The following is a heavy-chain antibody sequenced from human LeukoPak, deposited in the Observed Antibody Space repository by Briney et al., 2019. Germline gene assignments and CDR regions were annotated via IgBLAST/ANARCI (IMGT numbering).Heavy chain of an antibody. D-gene: IGHD5-24*01. V-gene: IGHV4-61*02. Sequence: SQTLSLTCTVSGGSISSGSYYWSWIRQPAGKGLEWIGRIYTSGSTNYNPSLKSRVTISVDTSKNQFSLKLSSVTAADTAVYYCARAEKATIGGFDYWGQGTLVTVSS. CDR1: GGSISSGSYY. J-gene: IGHJ4*02. CDR3: ARAEKATIGGFDY. CDR2: IYTSGST.